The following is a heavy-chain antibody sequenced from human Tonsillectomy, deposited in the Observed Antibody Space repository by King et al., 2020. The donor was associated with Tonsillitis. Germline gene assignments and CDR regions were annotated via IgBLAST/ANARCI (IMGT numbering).Heavy chain of an antibody. CDR1: GFTFNSYG. Sequence: VQLVESGGGVVQPGRSLRLSCAASGFTFNSYGMHWVRQAPGKGLEWVAVIWYDGSNKYYADSVKGRFTISRDNSKNTLYLQMNSLRAEDTAVYYCARDGPLFGVDRGLGLFDYWGQGTLVTVSS. CDR3: ARDGPLFGVDRGLGLFDY. J-gene: IGHJ4*02. D-gene: IGHD3-3*01. CDR2: IWYDGSNK. V-gene: IGHV3-33*01.